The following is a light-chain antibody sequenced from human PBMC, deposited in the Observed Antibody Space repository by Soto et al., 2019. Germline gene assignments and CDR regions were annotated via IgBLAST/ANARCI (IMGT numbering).Light chain of an antibody. Sequence: QSVLTQPPSASGTPGQRVTISCTGSSSNNGRNTVIWYQQFSGTAPKLLMYSNNQRPSGVPDRFSGSKSGTSASLAISGLQSEDEADYYCAAWDDSLNGVVFGGGTKLTVL. CDR3: AAWDDSLNGVV. CDR2: SNN. CDR1: SSNNGRNT. V-gene: IGLV1-44*01. J-gene: IGLJ2*01.